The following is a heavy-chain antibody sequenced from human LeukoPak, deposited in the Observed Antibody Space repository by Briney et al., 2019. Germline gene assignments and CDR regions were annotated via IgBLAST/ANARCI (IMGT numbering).Heavy chain of an antibody. J-gene: IGHJ6*03. V-gene: IGHV1-18*01. CDR1: GYTFTSYG. Sequence: ASVKVSCKASGYTFTSYGISWVRQAPGQGLEWMGWISAYNGNTNYAQKLQGRVTMTTDTSTSTAYMELRSLRSDDTAVYYCARLPPCRGILTATDYYYMDVWGKGTTVTVSS. D-gene: IGHD3-9*01. CDR3: ARLPPCRGILTATDYYYMDV. CDR2: ISAYNGNT.